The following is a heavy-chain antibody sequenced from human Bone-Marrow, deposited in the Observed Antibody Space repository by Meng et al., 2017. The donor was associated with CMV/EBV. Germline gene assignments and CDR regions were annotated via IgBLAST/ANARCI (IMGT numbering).Heavy chain of an antibody. CDR3: AKESGSYFDY. J-gene: IGHJ4*02. CDR1: GFTFSSYG. D-gene: IGHD1-26*01. V-gene: IGHV3-30*02. CDR2: IRYDGSNK. Sequence: GESLKISCAASGFTFSSYGMHWVRQAPGKGLEWVAFIRYDGSNKYYADSVKGRFTISRDNSKNTLYLQMNSLRAEDTAVYYCAKESGSYFDYWGQGTLVTVSS.